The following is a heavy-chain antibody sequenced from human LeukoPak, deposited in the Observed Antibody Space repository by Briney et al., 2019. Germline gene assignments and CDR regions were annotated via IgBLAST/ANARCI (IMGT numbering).Heavy chain of an antibody. D-gene: IGHD3-10*01. CDR1: GYTLTELS. Sequence: ASVKVSCKVSGYTLTELSMHWVRQAPGKGLEWMGGFDPEDGETIYAQKFQGRVTMTEDTSTDTAYTELSSLRSEDTAVYYCATHILTSGSYSRYPPDYWGQGTLVTVSS. CDR3: ATHILTSGSYSRYPPDY. V-gene: IGHV1-24*01. CDR2: FDPEDGET. J-gene: IGHJ4*02.